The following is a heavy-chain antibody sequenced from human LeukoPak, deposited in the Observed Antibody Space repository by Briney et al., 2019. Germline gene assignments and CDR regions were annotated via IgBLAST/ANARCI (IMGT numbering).Heavy chain of an antibody. CDR2: IKSKTDGGTT. D-gene: IGHD3-3*01. V-gene: IGHV3-15*01. J-gene: IGHJ4*02. Sequence: PGGSLRLSCAASGFTFSDAWMAWVRRAPGKGLEWVGRIKSKTDGGTTAYAAPVKDRFTVSRDDSKNTLYLQMDSLKTEDTAVYYCTTELRWDLPVDCWGQGTLVSVSS. CDR3: TTELRWDLPVDC. CDR1: GFTFSDAW.